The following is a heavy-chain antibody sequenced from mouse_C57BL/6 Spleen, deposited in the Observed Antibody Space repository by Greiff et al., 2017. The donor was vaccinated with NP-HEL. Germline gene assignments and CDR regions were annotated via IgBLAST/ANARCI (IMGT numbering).Heavy chain of an antibody. J-gene: IGHJ4*01. CDR3: ARNGDYYGSSYVAMDY. Sequence: QVQLQQSGPGLVQPSQSLSITCTVSGFSLTSYGVHWVRQSPGKGLEWLGVIWSGGSTDYNAAFISRLSISKDNSKSQVFFKMNSLQADDTAIYYCARNGDYYGSSYVAMDYWGQGTSVTVSS. V-gene: IGHV2-2*01. CDR2: IWSGGST. CDR1: GFSLTSYG. D-gene: IGHD1-1*01.